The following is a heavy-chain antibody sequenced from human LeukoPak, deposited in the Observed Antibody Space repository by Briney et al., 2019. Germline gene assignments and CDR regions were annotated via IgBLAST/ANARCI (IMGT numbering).Heavy chain of an antibody. CDR2: IYTSGST. D-gene: IGHD5-18*01. CDR3: ARTTLGYSYGLQDY. Sequence: SETLSLTCTVSGGSMSSYYWSWIRQPAGKGLEWIGRIYTSGSTNYNPSLKSRVTMSVDTSKNQFSLKLISVTAADTAVYYCARTTLGYSYGLQDYWGQGTLVTVSS. CDR1: GGSMSSYY. V-gene: IGHV4-4*07. J-gene: IGHJ4*02.